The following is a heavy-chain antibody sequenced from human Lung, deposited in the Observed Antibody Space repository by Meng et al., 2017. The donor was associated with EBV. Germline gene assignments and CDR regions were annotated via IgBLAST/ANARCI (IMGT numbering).Heavy chain of an antibody. V-gene: IGHV4-31*03. CDR3: ARVSSGWDYFDY. D-gene: IGHD6-19*01. J-gene: IGHJ4*02. CDR2: IYYSGST. Sequence: QVQLQESGPGLVKPSQTLPLTCTVSGGSVSSGGYYWTWIRQHPGKGLEWFGHIYYSGSTFYNPSLKRRVIISIGTSKNQFSLNLRSVTAADTAVYYCARVSSGWDYFDYWGQGTLVTVSS. CDR1: GGSVSSGGYY.